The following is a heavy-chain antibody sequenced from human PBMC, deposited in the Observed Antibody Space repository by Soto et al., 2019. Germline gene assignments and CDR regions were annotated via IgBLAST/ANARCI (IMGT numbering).Heavy chain of an antibody. CDR3: ARDRVRGYYYYGMDV. CDR2: IDHSGST. J-gene: IGHJ6*02. D-gene: IGHD3-10*01. Sequence: PSETLSLTCAVYGGSFSGYYWSWIRQPPGKGLEWIGEIDHSGSTNYNPSLKSRVTISVDTSKNQFSLKLSSVTAADTAVYYCARDRVRGYYYYGMDVWGQGTTVTVSS. CDR1: GGSFSGYY. V-gene: IGHV4-34*01.